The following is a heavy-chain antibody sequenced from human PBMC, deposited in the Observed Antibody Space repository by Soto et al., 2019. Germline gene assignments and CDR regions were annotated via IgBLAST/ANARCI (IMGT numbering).Heavy chain of an antibody. CDR3: ARDRHYDSSCYYYRHRAFDI. CDR1: GYTFTSYG. D-gene: IGHD3-22*01. Sequence: QVQLVQSGAEGKKPGASVKVSCKASGYTFTSYGISWVRQAPGQGLEWMGWISAYNGNTNYAQKLQGRVTMTTDTSTSTAYMELRSLRSDDTAVYYCARDRHYDSSCYYYRHRAFDIWGQGTMVTVSS. CDR2: ISAYNGNT. V-gene: IGHV1-18*01. J-gene: IGHJ3*02.